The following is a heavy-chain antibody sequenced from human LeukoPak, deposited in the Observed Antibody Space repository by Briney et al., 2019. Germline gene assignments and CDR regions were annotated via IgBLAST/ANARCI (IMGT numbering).Heavy chain of an antibody. CDR1: GDSVSSTTGA. V-gene: IGHV6-1*01. CDR3: ARGGGGAFDI. CDR2: TYYRSRWYN. Sequence: SQTLSLTCDISGDSVSSTTGAWNWIRQSLSRGLEWLGRTYYRSRWYNDYAVSVKSRITVNPDTSKNQFSLQLNSVTPEDTAVYYCARGGGGAFDIWGHGTMVIVSS. D-gene: IGHD2-15*01. J-gene: IGHJ3*02.